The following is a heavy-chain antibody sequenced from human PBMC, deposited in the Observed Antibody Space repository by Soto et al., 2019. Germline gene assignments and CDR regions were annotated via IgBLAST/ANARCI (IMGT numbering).Heavy chain of an antibody. V-gene: IGHV4-59*11. Sequence: PSETLSLTCTVSGGSISSHYWSWIRQPPGKGLEWIGYIYYSGSTNYNPSLKSRLTISVATSKNQFSLNLRSVTAADTAVYYCARDLGSTVSGNWFDPWGQGTLVTVSS. J-gene: IGHJ5*02. CDR2: IYYSGST. CDR3: ARDLGSTVSGNWFDP. D-gene: IGHD4-17*01. CDR1: GGSISSHY.